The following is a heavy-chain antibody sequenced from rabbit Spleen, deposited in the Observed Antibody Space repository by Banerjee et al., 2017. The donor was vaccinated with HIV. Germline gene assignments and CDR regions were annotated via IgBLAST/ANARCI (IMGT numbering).Heavy chain of an antibody. CDR3: ASGYSSYWGSFRF. V-gene: IGHV1S40*01. CDR1: GFSFSSVFW. Sequence: QSLEESGGGLVKPGASLTLTCKASGFSFSSVFWMCWVRQAPGKGLEWIACIYAGNNGGTYYASWAKGRFTISKTSSTTVTLQMTSLTAADTATYFCASGYSSYWGSFRFWGQGTLVTVS. CDR2: IYAGNNGGT. J-gene: IGHJ3*01. D-gene: IGHD7-1*01.